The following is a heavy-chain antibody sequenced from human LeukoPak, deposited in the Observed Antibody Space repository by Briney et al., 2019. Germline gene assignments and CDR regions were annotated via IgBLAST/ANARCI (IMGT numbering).Heavy chain of an antibody. V-gene: IGHV4-30-2*01. CDR1: GGSISSGGYS. CDR3: ARAVLHYDILTGYYSGGFQL. CDR2: IYHSGST. J-gene: IGHJ1*01. Sequence: SQTLSLTCAVSGGSISSGGYSWSWIRQPPGKGLEWIGYIYHSGSTYYNPSLKSRVTISVDRSKNQFSLKLSSVTAADTAVYYCARAVLHYDILTGYYSGGFQLWGQGTLVTVSS. D-gene: IGHD3-9*01.